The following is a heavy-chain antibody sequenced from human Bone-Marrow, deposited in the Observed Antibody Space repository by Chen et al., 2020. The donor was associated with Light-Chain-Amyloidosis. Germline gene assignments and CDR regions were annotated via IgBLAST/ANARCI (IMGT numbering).Heavy chain of an antibody. CDR2: FYGSRST. V-gene: IGHV3-53*01. Sequence: DVQLVEFGGGRVQPWGFLRLTMDGSGIPFSRNSMAWVRQVLGKGLQWVELFYGSRSTFYAVLVKGRFTVSRDEPRNTLFLQMDSLRVDDTAVYYCAKTEGYDFWRNGMDVWGQGTTVIVS. CDR3: AKTEGYDFWRNGMDV. J-gene: IGHJ6*02. CDR1: GIPFSRNS. D-gene: IGHD3-3*01.